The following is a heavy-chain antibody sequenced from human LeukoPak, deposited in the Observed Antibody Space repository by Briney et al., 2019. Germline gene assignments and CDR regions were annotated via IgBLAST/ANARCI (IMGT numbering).Heavy chain of an antibody. D-gene: IGHD3-22*01. Sequence: GASVKVSCKASGYTFTGYYMHWVRQAPGQGLEWMGGIIPIFGTANYAQKFQGRVTITADESTSTAYMELSSLRSEDTAVYYCARVRESSGYSYWYFDLWGRGTLVTVSS. CDR1: GYTFTGYY. CDR3: ARVRESSGYSYWYFDL. V-gene: IGHV1-69*13. CDR2: IIPIFGTA. J-gene: IGHJ2*01.